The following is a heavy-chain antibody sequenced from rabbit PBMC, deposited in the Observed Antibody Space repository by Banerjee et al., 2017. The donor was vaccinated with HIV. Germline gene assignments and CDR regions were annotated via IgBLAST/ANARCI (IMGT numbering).Heavy chain of an antibody. Sequence: QSLEESGGDLVKPGASLTLTCTASGFSFSSSYYMCWVRQAPGKGLEWIACIYAGSGGTTYYASWAKGRFTISKTSSTTVTLQMTGLTAADTATYFCARGEYTYGYAGYGLWGPGTLVTVS. J-gene: IGHJ6*01. CDR2: IYAGSGGTT. CDR3: ARGEYTYGYAGYGL. CDR1: GFSFSSSYY. D-gene: IGHD6-1*01. V-gene: IGHV1S40*01.